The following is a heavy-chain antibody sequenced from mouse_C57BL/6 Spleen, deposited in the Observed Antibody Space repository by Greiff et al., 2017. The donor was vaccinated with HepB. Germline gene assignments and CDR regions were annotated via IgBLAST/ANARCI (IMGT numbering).Heavy chain of an antibody. CDR3: ARESYYYGSSYGWYFDV. J-gene: IGHJ1*03. V-gene: IGHV5-16*01. D-gene: IGHD1-1*01. CDR2: INYDGSST. CDR1: GFTFSDYY. Sequence: LQQSEGGLVQPGSSMKLSCTASGFTFSDYYMAWVRQVPEKGLEWVANINYDGSSTNYLYSLKIRFIISRDNAKNILYLQMSSLKSEDTATYYCARESYYYGSSYGWYFDVWGTGTTVTVSS.